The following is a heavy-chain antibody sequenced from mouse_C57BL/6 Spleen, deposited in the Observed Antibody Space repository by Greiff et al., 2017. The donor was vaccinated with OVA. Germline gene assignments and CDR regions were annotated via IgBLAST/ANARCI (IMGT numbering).Heavy chain of an antibody. V-gene: IGHV1-69*01. CDR1: GYTFTSYW. CDR2: IDPYDSYT. CDR3: AVATRGY. J-gene: IGHJ2*01. Sequence: VQLQQPGAELVLPGASVKLSCKASGYTFTSYWMHWVKQRPGQGLEWIGEIDPYDSYTNYNQKLKGKSTLTVDKTPSTAYMQLSSLTSEDSAVYYCAVATRGYWGQGTTLTVSS. D-gene: IGHD1-1*02.